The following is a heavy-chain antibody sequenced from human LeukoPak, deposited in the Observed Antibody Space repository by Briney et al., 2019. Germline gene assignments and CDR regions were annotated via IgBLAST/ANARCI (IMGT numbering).Heavy chain of an antibody. CDR3: AREEDTAMVRGSGSFDY. Sequence: SETLSLTCTVSGGSISSGDYYWSWIRQPPGKGLEWIGYIYYSGSTYYNPSLKSRVTISVDTSKNQFSLKLSSVTAADTAVYHCAREEDTAMVRGSGSFDYWGQGTLVTVSS. D-gene: IGHD5-18*01. V-gene: IGHV4-30-4*08. J-gene: IGHJ4*02. CDR2: IYYSGST. CDR1: GGSISSGDYY.